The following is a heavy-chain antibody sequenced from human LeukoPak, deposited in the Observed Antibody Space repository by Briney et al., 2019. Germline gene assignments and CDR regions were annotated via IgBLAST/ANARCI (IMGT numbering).Heavy chain of an antibody. CDR1: GFTFDDYA. J-gene: IGHJ4*02. V-gene: IGHV3-9*01. CDR3: AKSDNWRGGYYFDY. CDR2: ISWNSGSI. Sequence: PGGSLRLSCAASGFTFDDYAMHWVRQAPGKGLEWVSGISWNSGSIGHADSVKGRFTISRDNAKNSLYLQMNSLRAEDTALYYCAKSDNWRGGYYFDYWGQGTLVTVSS. D-gene: IGHD1-1*01.